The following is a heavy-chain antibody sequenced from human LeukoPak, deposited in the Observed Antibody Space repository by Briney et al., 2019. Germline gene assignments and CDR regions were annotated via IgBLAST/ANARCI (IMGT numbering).Heavy chain of an antibody. Sequence: SETLSLTCAVYGGSFSGYYWSWIRQPPGKGLEWIGEINHSGSTNYNPSLKSRVTISVDTSKNQFSLKLSSVTAADTAVYCCARGRIVVVPAARIFDYWGQGTLVTVSS. J-gene: IGHJ4*02. V-gene: IGHV4-34*01. CDR1: GGSFSGYY. CDR3: ARGRIVVVPAARIFDY. CDR2: INHSGST. D-gene: IGHD2-2*01.